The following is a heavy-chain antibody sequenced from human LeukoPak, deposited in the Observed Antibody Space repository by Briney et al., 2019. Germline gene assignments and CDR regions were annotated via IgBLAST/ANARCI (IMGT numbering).Heavy chain of an antibody. V-gene: IGHV4-59*03. Sequence: SETLSLTCTVSGDSTSNFYWNWIRQSPGKGLEWIGNIHYSGSSVYNPSLKSRVTISIDTSRRQFFLKLDSVTAADTAVYFCALAPNSNWFDFWGPGTLVTVSS. D-gene: IGHD2-8*01. J-gene: IGHJ5*01. CDR2: IHYSGSS. CDR3: ALAPNSNWFDF. CDR1: GDSTSNFY.